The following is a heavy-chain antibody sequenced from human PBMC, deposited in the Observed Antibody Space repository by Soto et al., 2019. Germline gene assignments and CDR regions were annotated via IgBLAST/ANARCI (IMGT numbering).Heavy chain of an antibody. CDR1: GYTFTSYD. J-gene: IGHJ3*02. CDR3: AKDRVKTGNDAFDI. V-gene: IGHV1-8*01. CDR2: MNPNSGNT. Sequence: ASVKVSCKASGYTFTSYDINWVRQATGQGLEWMGWMNPNSGNTGYAQKFQGRVTMTRNTSISTAYMELSSLRSEDTAVYYCAKDRVKTGNDAFDIWGQGTMVTVSS. D-gene: IGHD1-1*01.